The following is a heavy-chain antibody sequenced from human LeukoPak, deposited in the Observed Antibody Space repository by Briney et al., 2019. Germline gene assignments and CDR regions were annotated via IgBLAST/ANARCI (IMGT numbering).Heavy chain of an antibody. CDR1: GYSFTSYW. D-gene: IGHD1-1*01. V-gene: IGHV5-51*01. J-gene: IGHJ4*02. CDR2: IYPGDSDT. CDR3: ARSATLDY. Sequence: GESLKISFNGSGYSFTSYWIGWVRQMPGKGLEWMGIIYPGDSDTRYSPSFQGQVTISADRSITTAYLQWSSLKASDTAIYYCARSATLDYWGQGTLVTVSS.